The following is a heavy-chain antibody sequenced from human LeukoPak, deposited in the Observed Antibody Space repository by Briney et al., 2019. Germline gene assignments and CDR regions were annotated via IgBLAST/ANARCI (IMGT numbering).Heavy chain of an antibody. CDR2: IYYSGST. V-gene: IGHV4-39*07. D-gene: IGHD4-17*01. J-gene: IGHJ5*02. Sequence: PSETLSLTCTVSGGSISSSSYYWGWIRQPPGKGLEWIGSIYYSGSTYYNPSLKSRVTISVDTSKNQFSLKLSSVTAADTAVYYCARSDYRKNWFDPWGQGTLVTVSS. CDR1: GGSISSSSYY. CDR3: ARSDYRKNWFDP.